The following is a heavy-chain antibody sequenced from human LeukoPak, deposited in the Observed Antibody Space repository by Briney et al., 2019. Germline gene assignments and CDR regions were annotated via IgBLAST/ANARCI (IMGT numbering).Heavy chain of an antibody. CDR1: GGSFSGYY. V-gene: IGHV4-34*01. CDR2: INLSGST. CDR3: ARVYSSSWYVTYGMDV. J-gene: IGHJ6*02. Sequence: SETLSLTCAVYGGSFSGYYWSWIRQPPRKGLEWIGEINLSGSTNYNPSLKSRVTISVDTSKNQFSLKLSSVTAADTAVYYCARVYSSSWYVTYGMDVWGQGTTVTVSS. D-gene: IGHD6-13*01.